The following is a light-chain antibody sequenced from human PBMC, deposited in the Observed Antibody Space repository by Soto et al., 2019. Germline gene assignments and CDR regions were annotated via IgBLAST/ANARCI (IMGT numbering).Light chain of an antibody. Sequence: DIVLTQSPGTLSLSPGDRATLSCRASQTISSNYLAWYQQKLGQAPRLLIFGASRRATGIPDRFSGSGSGTDFTLTITRLESEDFAVYYCQQYSRTPRTFGQGTKVDI. J-gene: IGKJ1*01. V-gene: IGKV3-20*01. CDR3: QQYSRTPRT. CDR1: QTISSNY. CDR2: GAS.